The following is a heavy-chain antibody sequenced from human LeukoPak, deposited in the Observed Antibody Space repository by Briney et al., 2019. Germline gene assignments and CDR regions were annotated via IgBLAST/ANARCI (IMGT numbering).Heavy chain of an antibody. J-gene: IGHJ2*01. CDR1: GFTFSDYY. CDR3: ARYAQYYDSSGYYRFLYFDL. D-gene: IGHD3-22*01. CDR2: ISSSGSTI. Sequence: GGSLRLSCAASGFTFSDYYMSWIRQAPGKGLEWVSYISSSGSTIYYADSVKVRFTISRDNAKNSLYLQMNSLRAEDTAVYYCARYAQYYDSSGYYRFLYFDLWGRGTLVTVSS. V-gene: IGHV3-11*01.